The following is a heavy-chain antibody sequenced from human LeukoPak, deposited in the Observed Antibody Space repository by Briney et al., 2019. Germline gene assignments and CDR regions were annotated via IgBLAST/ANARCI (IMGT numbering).Heavy chain of an antibody. CDR3: ATSSPRNYFDH. V-gene: IGHV3-23*01. D-gene: IGHD1-14*01. CDR1: GFTFSSYA. J-gene: IGHJ4*02. Sequence: GGSLRLSCAASGFTFSSYAMSWVRQAPGKGLEWVSAISGSGGSTYYADSVKGRFTISRDDSKNTIYLQMDSLRAEDTAVYYCATSSPRNYFDHWGQGTLVTVSS. CDR2: ISGSGGST.